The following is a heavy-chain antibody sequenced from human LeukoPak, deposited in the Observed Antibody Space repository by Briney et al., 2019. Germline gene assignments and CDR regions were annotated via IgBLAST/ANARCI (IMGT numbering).Heavy chain of an antibody. CDR2: IGGSGGST. V-gene: IGHV3-23*01. CDR3: AKGRTSDY. J-gene: IGHJ4*02. Sequence: GGSLRLSCAASGSTFSSYAMSWVRQAPGRGLEWVSAIGGSGGSTYYADSVKGRFTVSRDDSKNTLYLQMNSLRAEDTAIYYCAKGRTSDYWGQGTLVTVSS. CDR1: GSTFSSYA.